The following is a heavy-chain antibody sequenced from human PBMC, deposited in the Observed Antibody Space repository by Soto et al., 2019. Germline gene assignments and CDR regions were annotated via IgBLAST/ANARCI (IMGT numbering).Heavy chain of an antibody. CDR3: AKERVRDYYFDY. CDR2: ISYDGSNK. V-gene: IGHV3-30*18. CDR1: GFTFSSYG. Sequence: PGGSLRLSCAASGFTFSSYGMHWVRQAPGKGLEWVAVISYDGSNKYYADSVKGRFTISRDNSKNTLYLQMNSLRAEDTAVYYCAKERVRDYYFDYWGQGTLVTVSS. J-gene: IGHJ4*02.